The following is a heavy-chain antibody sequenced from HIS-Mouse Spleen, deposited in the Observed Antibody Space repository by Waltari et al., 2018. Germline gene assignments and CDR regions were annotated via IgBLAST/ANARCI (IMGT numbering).Heavy chain of an antibody. Sequence: QVQLVQSGAEVKKPGASVKVACKASGYPFTSYAINWVRQATGQGIEGMGWMNPNSGNTGDEQKFQGRVTMTRNTSISTAYMELSSLRSEDTAVYYCARGHDYSNYFDYWGQGTLVTVSS. V-gene: IGHV1-8*01. CDR3: ARGHDYSNYFDY. CDR1: GYPFTSYA. J-gene: IGHJ4*02. D-gene: IGHD4-4*01. CDR2: MNPNSGNT.